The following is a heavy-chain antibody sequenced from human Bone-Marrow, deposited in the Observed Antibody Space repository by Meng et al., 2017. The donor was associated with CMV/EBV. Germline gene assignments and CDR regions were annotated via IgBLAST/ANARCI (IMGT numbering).Heavy chain of an antibody. V-gene: IGHV4-30-2*01. CDR3: ARLVVVAATPEAWFDP. Sequence: GSISSGGYSWSWLRQPPGKGLEWIGYIYPSGSPYYNPSLKSRVTISVDRSKNQFSLKLSSVTAADTAVYYCARLVVVAATPEAWFDPWGQGTLVTVSS. J-gene: IGHJ5*02. CDR2: IYPSGSP. CDR1: GSISSGGYS. D-gene: IGHD2-15*01.